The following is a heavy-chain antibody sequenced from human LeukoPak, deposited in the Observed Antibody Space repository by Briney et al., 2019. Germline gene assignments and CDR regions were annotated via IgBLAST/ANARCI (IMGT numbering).Heavy chain of an antibody. CDR1: GFTFSSYA. CDR2: ISYDGSNK. Sequence: PGGSLRLSCAASGFTFSSYAMHWVRQAPGKGLEWVAVISYDGSNKYYADSVKCRFTISRDNSKNTLYLQMNSLRAEDTAVYYCARTEGIAAASRGFYYWGQGTLVTVSS. CDR3: ARTEGIAAASRGFYY. D-gene: IGHD6-13*01. V-gene: IGHV3-30*04. J-gene: IGHJ4*02.